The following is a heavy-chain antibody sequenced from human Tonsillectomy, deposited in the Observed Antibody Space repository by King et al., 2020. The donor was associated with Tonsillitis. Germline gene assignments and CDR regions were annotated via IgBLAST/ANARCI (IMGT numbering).Heavy chain of an antibody. J-gene: IGHJ4*02. D-gene: IGHD1-1*01. CDR3: ARDHDSNDVVYFDY. CDR1: GGSISSYY. Sequence: QLQESGPGLVKPSETLSLTCTVSGGSISSYYWSWIRQPAGKGLEWIGRIYTSGSTNYNPSLKSRVTMSVDTSKNQFSLKLSSVTAADTAVYYCARDHDSNDVVYFDYWGQGTLVTVSS. V-gene: IGHV4-4*07. CDR2: IYTSGST.